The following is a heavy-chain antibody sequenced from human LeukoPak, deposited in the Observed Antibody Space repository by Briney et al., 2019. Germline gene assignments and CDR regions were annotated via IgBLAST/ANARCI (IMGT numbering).Heavy chain of an antibody. CDR2: ISYSGSS. Sequence: SETLSLTCTVSGGSISSYYWSWIRQPPGKGLEWIWYISYSGSSNYNPSLKSRVTISVDTSKNQFSLKLSSVTAADTAVHYCARAVGVGRGTYFDLWGRGTLVTVSS. CDR1: GGSISSYY. CDR3: ARAVGVGRGTYFDL. D-gene: IGHD1-1*01. J-gene: IGHJ2*01. V-gene: IGHV4-59*08.